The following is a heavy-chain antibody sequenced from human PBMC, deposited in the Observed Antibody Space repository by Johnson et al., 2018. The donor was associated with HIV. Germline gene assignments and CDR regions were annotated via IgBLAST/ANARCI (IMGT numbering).Heavy chain of an antibody. CDR1: GFTFDDYA. J-gene: IGHJ3*02. V-gene: IGHV3-30-3*02. Sequence: QVQLVESGGVVVQPGGSLRLSCAASGFTFDDYAMHWVRQAPGKGLDWMAVISYDGRNQPYAESVKGRFTISRDNYKNSLYLKMSSVRPEDTAVYYCAKSPGKDYGGNSGGFDIWGQGTMVTVSS. D-gene: IGHD4-23*01. CDR3: AKSPGKDYGGNSGGFDI. CDR2: ISYDGRNQ.